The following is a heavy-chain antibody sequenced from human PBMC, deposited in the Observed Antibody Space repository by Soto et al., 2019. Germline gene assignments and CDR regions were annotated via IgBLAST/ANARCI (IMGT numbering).Heavy chain of an antibody. CDR3: ASDLVMDV. CDR2: INAGNGNT. D-gene: IGHD2-8*02. J-gene: IGHJ6*02. CDR1: GYTFTSYA. Sequence: QVQLVQSGAEVKKPGASVKVSCKASGYTFTSYAMHWVRQAPGQRLEWMGWINAGNGNTKYSQKFQGRVTITRDTSASTAYMKLSSLRSEDTAVYYCASDLVMDVWGQGTTVTVSS. V-gene: IGHV1-3*01.